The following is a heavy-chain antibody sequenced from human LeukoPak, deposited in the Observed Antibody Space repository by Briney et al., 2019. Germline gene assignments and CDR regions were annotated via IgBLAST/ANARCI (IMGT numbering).Heavy chain of an antibody. Sequence: SETLSLTCTVSGGSISTYYWSWVRQPPGKGLEWIGYIYYSGSTNYNPSLKSRVSISVDTSKNQFSLKLSSVTAADTAVYYCARYYYDSSGYHFDYWGQGTPVTVPS. CDR2: IYYSGST. CDR3: ARYYYDSSGYHFDY. CDR1: GGSISTYY. J-gene: IGHJ4*02. V-gene: IGHV4-59*01. D-gene: IGHD3-22*01.